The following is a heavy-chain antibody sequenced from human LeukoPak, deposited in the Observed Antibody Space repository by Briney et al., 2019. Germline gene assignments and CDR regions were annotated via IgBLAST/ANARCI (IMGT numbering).Heavy chain of an antibody. V-gene: IGHV7-4-1*02. CDR2: INTNTGNP. Sequence: ASVKVSCKASGYTFTTYVMNWLRQAPGQGLEWMGWINTNTGNPTYAQGFTGRFVFSLDTSVSTAYLQISSLKAEDTVVYYCARGAVANGRYYFDYWGQGTLVTVSP. CDR3: ARGAVANGRYYFDY. J-gene: IGHJ4*02. D-gene: IGHD6-19*01. CDR1: GYTFTTYV.